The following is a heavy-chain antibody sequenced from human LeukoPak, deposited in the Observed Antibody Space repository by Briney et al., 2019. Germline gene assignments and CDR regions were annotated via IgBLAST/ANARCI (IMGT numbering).Heavy chain of an antibody. CDR1: GFTFSTYW. Sequence: GGSLRLSCAASGFTFSTYWMSWVRQAPGKGLEWVANIELDGSEKYYVDSVKGRFTIPRGNAKNSLYLQMNSLRAEDTAVYYCATLALGSGWPDYWGQGTLVTVSS. V-gene: IGHV3-7*01. D-gene: IGHD6-19*01. CDR3: ATLALGSGWPDY. J-gene: IGHJ4*02. CDR2: IELDGSEK.